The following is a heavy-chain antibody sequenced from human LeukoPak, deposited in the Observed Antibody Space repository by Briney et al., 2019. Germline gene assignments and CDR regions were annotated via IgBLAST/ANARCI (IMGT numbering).Heavy chain of an antibody. Sequence: GGSLRLSCAASGFTFSSYAMHWVRQAPGKGLEWVAGISYDGSNKYYADSVKGRFTISRDNSKNTLYLQMNSLRAEDTAVYYCARDVSYDSGYALVYWGQGTLVTVSS. D-gene: IGHD5-12*01. CDR2: ISYDGSNK. J-gene: IGHJ4*02. V-gene: IGHV3-30-3*01. CDR1: GFTFSSYA. CDR3: ARDVSYDSGYALVY.